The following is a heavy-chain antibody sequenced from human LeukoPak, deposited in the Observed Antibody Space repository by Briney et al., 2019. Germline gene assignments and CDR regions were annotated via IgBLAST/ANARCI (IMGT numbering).Heavy chain of an antibody. Sequence: GGTLRLTCVASALTFSSYGMSWVRQAPAKGLEWVSGISDSGGSTYYADSVKGRFTISRDNAKNSLYLQMNSLRAEDTALYYCARGGSYGGYHSYWGQGTLVTVSS. V-gene: IGHV3-23*01. J-gene: IGHJ4*02. D-gene: IGHD4-23*01. CDR3: ARGGSYGGYHSY. CDR2: ISDSGGST. CDR1: ALTFSSYG.